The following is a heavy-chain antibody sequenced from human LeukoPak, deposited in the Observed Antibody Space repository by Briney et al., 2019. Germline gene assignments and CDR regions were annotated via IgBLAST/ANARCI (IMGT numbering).Heavy chain of an antibody. Sequence: ASVKVSCKVSGYTLTELSMHWVRQAPGKGLEWMGGFDPEDGETIYAQKFQGRVTMTEDTSTDTAYMELSSLRSEDTAVYYYATQGYSYDYYFDYWGQGTLVTVSS. CDR2: FDPEDGET. CDR1: GYTLTELS. V-gene: IGHV1-24*01. J-gene: IGHJ4*02. D-gene: IGHD5-18*01. CDR3: ATQGYSYDYYFDY.